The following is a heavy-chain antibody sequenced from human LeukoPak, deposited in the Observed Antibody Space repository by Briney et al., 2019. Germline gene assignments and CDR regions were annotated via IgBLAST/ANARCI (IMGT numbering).Heavy chain of an antibody. D-gene: IGHD5-12*01. Sequence: ASVKVSCKASGGTFSSYAISWVRQAPGQGLEWMGRIIPIFGTANYAQKFQGSVTITTDESTSTAYMELSSLRSEDTAVYYCAREIFGDIVATTYYYYYYMDVWGKGTTVTVSS. CDR1: GGTFSSYA. CDR2: IIPIFGTA. J-gene: IGHJ6*03. CDR3: AREIFGDIVATTYYYYYYMDV. V-gene: IGHV1-69*05.